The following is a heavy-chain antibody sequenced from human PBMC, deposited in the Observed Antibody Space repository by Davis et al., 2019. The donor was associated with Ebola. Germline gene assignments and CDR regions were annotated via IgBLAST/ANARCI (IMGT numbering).Heavy chain of an antibody. V-gene: IGHV3-30-3*02. Sequence: PGGSLRLSCAASGFTFSSYSMHWVRQAPGKGLEWVAVISYDGSGEYKADSVKGRFTISRDNSKNTLYLQMNSLRAEDTAVYYCAKNGREIEYWGRGTLVTVSS. CDR2: ISYDGSGE. J-gene: IGHJ4*02. D-gene: IGHD1-26*01. CDR1: GFTFSSYS. CDR3: AKNGREIEY.